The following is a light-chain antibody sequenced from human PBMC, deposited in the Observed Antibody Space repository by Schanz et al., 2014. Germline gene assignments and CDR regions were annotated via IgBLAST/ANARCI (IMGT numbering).Light chain of an antibody. CDR3: SSYTSIGTRV. Sequence: QSALTQPASVSGSPGQSITISCTGTSSDVGGYDYVSWYQQHPGKAPKLMIYDVSNRPSGASNRFSGSKSGNTASLTISGLQAEDEADYYCSSYTSIGTRVFGGGTKLTVL. CDR2: DVS. CDR1: SSDVGGYDY. J-gene: IGLJ3*02. V-gene: IGLV2-14*01.